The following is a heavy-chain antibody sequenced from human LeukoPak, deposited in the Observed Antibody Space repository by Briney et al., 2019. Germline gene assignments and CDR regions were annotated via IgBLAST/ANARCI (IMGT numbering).Heavy chain of an antibody. J-gene: IGHJ4*02. CDR2: INPNSGGT. Sequence: ASVKVSCKASGYTFTGYYMHWVRQAPGQGLEWMGWINPNSGGTNYAQKFQGRVTMTRDTSISTAHMELSRLRSDDTAVYYCARDLVGATGFDYWGQGTLVTVSS. V-gene: IGHV1-2*02. CDR3: ARDLVGATGFDY. D-gene: IGHD1-26*01. CDR1: GYTFTGYY.